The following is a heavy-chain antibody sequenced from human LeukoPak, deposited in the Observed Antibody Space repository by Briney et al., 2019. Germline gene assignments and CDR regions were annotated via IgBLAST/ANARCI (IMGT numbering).Heavy chain of an antibody. V-gene: IGHV1-46*01. CDR2: INPNGGST. CDR3: ARDCPERAYSGYDSYLDY. CDR1: GYPFTIYY. D-gene: IGHD5-12*01. Sequence: ASVTVSCKASGYPFTIYYMHWVRQAPGHGLGWMGIINPNGGSTSYAQKFQGRVTMTRDTSTSTVYMELSSLRSEDTAVYYCARDCPERAYSGYDSYLDYWGQGTLVTVSS. J-gene: IGHJ4*02.